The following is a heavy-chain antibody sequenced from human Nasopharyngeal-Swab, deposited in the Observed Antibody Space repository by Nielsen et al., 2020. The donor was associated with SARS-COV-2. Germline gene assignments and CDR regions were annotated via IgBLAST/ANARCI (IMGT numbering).Heavy chain of an antibody. V-gene: IGHV3-11*04. Sequence: GESLKISCAASGFTFSDYYMSWIRQAPGKGLGWVSCISSSGYTIYYADSVKGRFTISRDNAKNSLFLQMNSLRAEDTAVYYCARARRGYSYGYMDDCWGQGTLVTVSS. CDR2: ISSSGYTI. CDR1: GFTFSDYY. D-gene: IGHD5-18*01. J-gene: IGHJ4*02. CDR3: ARARRGYSYGYMDDC.